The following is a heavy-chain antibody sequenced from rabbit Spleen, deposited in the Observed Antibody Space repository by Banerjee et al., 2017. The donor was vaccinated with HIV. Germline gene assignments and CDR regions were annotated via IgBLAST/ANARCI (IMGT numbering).Heavy chain of an antibody. CDR2: IYGGVIGST. J-gene: IGHJ4*01. CDR3: ARSDNNIVRGCNL. CDR1: GIDFSTDYY. V-gene: IGHV1S40*01. Sequence: EESGGGLVKPGGTLTLTCKVSGIDFSTDYYMCWVRQAPGKGLECIACIYGGVIGSTYYATWAKGRFTISKTSSTTVTLQMTSLTGADTATYFCARSDNNIVRGCNLWGQGTLVTVS. D-gene: IGHD4-2*01.